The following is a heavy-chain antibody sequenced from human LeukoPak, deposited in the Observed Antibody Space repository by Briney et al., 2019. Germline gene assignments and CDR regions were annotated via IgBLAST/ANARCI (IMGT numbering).Heavy chain of an antibody. CDR1: GYTFTSYD. Sequence: ASVKVSCKASGYTFTSYDINWVRQATGQGLERMGWMNPNSGNTGYAQKLQGRVTMTTDTSTSTAYMELTSLRSDDTAVYYCAKAPNYSGSGSPLFDYWGQGTLVTVSS. J-gene: IGHJ4*02. D-gene: IGHD3-10*01. V-gene: IGHV1-8*01. CDR2: MNPNSGNT. CDR3: AKAPNYSGSGSPLFDY.